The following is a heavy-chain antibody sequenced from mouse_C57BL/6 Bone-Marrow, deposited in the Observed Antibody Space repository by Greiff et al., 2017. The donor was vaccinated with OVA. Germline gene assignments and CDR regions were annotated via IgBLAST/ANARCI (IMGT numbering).Heavy chain of an antibody. V-gene: IGHV3-6*01. CDR1: GYSITSGYF. Sequence: DVKLVESGPGLVKPSQSLSLTCSVTGYSITSGYFWNWIRQSPGNKLEWMGYISYDGSNNYNPSLKNRISITRDTSKNQFFLKLNSVTTEDTATYYCARAPLWLRFDYWGQGTTLTVSS. CDR3: ARAPLWLRFDY. D-gene: IGHD2-2*01. J-gene: IGHJ2*01. CDR2: ISYDGSN.